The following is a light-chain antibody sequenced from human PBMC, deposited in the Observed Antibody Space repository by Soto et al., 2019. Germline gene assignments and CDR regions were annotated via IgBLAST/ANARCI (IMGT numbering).Light chain of an antibody. Sequence: QSLLTQPPSASGAPGQRVTISCSGSISNIGGNTVNWYQQLPGTAPKLLMYTNNQRPSGVPDRFSGSKSGTSASLAISGLQSEDEADYYCAAWDDSLNGVVFGGGTKVTV. CDR3: AAWDDSLNGVV. V-gene: IGLV1-44*01. CDR1: ISNIGGNT. J-gene: IGLJ2*01. CDR2: TNN.